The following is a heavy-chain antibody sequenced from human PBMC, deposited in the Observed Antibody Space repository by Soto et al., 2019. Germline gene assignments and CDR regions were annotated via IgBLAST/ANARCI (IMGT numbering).Heavy chain of an antibody. D-gene: IGHD2-15*01. V-gene: IGHV1-46*01. CDR3: AREENCSDGICYSEYFQR. Sequence: QVQLVQSGAEVKKPGPSVKASCKASGYIFTAYSMHWVRQAPGQGLEWMGVVNPSGGSTNYAQKFQGRITMTRDTSTSTVYMDLSSLTSEDTAVYYCAREENCSDGICYSEYFQRWGQGTLVTVSS. CDR1: GYIFTAYS. CDR2: VNPSGGST. J-gene: IGHJ1*01.